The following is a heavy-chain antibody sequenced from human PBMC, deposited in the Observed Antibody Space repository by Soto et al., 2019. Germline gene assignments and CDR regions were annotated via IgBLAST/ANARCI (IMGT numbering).Heavy chain of an antibody. D-gene: IGHD3-22*01. Sequence: PSETLSLTCAVYGGSFSCYYWCWSRQPPGKGLEWGGEINHSGSTNYNPSLKSRVTISVDTSKNQFSLKLSSVTAADTAVYYCARGPPGGDSSGPAYYFDYWGQGTLVTVSS. CDR1: GGSFSCYY. V-gene: IGHV4-34*01. CDR2: INHSGST. J-gene: IGHJ4*02. CDR3: ARGPPGGDSSGPAYYFDY.